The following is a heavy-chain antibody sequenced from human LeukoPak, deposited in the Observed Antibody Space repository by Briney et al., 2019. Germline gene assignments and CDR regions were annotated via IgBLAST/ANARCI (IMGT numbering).Heavy chain of an antibody. CDR3: AKRYDRCDY. CDR2: IKQDGSET. V-gene: IGHV3-7*03. D-gene: IGHD3-22*01. J-gene: IGHJ4*02. CDR1: GFTFSDYW. Sequence: GGSLRLSCAASGFTFSDYWMSWVRQAPGKGLEWVANIKQDGSETYYVDSVKGRFTISRDNSKNTLYLQMNSLRAEDTAVYYCAKRYDRCDYWGQGTLVTVSS.